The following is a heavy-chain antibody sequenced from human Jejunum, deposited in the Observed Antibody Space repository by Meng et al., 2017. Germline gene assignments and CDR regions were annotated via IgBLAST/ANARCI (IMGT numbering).Heavy chain of an antibody. CDR3: ASDRITD. CDR2: VSTDGTIT. D-gene: IGHD3-16*01. Sequence: EVYLVESGGNLVQPGGSPRLSCAASGFTFSSHWMHWVRQAPGKGLVWLSRVSTDGTITNYADSVKGRFTISRDNAKDTVFLEMNSLRVEDTAVYYCASDRITDWGQGTLVTVSS. V-gene: IGHV3-74*02. J-gene: IGHJ1*01. CDR1: GFTFSSHW.